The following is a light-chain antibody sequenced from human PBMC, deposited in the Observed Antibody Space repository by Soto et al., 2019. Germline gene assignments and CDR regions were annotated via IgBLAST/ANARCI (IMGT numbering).Light chain of an antibody. J-gene: IGKJ4*02. V-gene: IGKV3D-15*01. CDR1: QSVNIY. Sequence: EIVMTQSPATLSVSPGERATLSCRARQSVNIYLAWYQQKPGQARRLLIFGASYRATGIPARFSGSGSGTEFNLTISSLQSEDFAVYFCQQYDDWRRLTYGGGNKVELK. CDR2: GAS. CDR3: QQYDDWRRLT.